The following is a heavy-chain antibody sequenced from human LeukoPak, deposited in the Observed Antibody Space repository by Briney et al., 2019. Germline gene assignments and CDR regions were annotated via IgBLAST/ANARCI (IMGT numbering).Heavy chain of an antibody. CDR2: IYYSGST. CDR3: ARGAMTTTSTFDY. V-gene: IGHV4-59*13. J-gene: IGHJ4*02. D-gene: IGHD5-24*01. CDR1: GGSISSYY. Sequence: SETLSLTCTVSGGSISSYYWSWLRQPPGKGLEWIGYIYYSGSTNYNPSLKSRVTLSVDTSKNQFSLKLSSVTAADTAVYYCARGAMTTTSTFDYWGQGTLVTVSS.